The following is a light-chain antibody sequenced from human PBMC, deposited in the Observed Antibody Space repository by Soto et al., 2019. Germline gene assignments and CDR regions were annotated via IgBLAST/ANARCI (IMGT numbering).Light chain of an antibody. CDR1: QSINSW. CDR2: DAS. Sequence: DLQMTQSPSTLSASVGDRVTITCRASQSINSWLAWYQQKPGKAPKLLIYDASSLESGVPSRFSGSGSGTEFTLTISSLQPDDFATYYCQQYNSYSTWTFGQGTKVEIK. CDR3: QQYNSYSTWT. V-gene: IGKV1-5*01. J-gene: IGKJ1*01.